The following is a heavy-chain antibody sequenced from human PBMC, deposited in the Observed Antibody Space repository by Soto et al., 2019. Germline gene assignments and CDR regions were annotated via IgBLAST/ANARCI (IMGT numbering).Heavy chain of an antibody. CDR2: ISYDGSNK. J-gene: IGHJ6*02. CDR1: GFTFSSYA. CDR3: AREGYGGRFLEWLSTGYYYYGMDV. D-gene: IGHD3-3*01. Sequence: GGSLRLSCAASGFTFSSYAMHWVRQAPGKGLEWVAVISYDGSNKYYADSVKGRFTISRDNSKNTLYLQMNSLRAEDTAVYYCAREGYGGRFLEWLSTGYYYYGMDVWGQGTTVTVSS. V-gene: IGHV3-30-3*01.